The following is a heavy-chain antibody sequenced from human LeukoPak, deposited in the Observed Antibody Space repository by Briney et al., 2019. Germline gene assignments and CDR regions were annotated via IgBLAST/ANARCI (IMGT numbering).Heavy chain of an antibody. V-gene: IGHV3-49*04. CDR2: ITSKAYGGTT. CDR3: RSYFDGSDI. CDR1: GFTFGDYA. Sequence: GGSLRLSCTASGFTFGDYAMTWVRQAPGKGLEWVGFITSKAYGGTTEYAASVKGRFTISSDESKTIAYLQMNSLKTEDTAVYYCRSYFDGSDIWGQGTIVTVSS. J-gene: IGHJ3*02. D-gene: IGHD1-26*01.